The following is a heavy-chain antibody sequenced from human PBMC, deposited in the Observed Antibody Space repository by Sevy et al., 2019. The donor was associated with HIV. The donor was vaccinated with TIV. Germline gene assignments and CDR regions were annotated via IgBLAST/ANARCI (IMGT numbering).Heavy chain of an antibody. Sequence: GGSLRLSCTASGFTFGDYAVSWVRQAPGKGLEWVGFIRSKAFGGTTDFAASVKGRFTISREDSKSIAYLQMNSLKTEDTAVYYCTRDQWQQVVRPHCDYWGQGTLVTVSS. J-gene: IGHJ4*02. CDR1: GFTFGDYA. D-gene: IGHD6-13*01. CDR3: TRDQWQQVVRPHCDY. V-gene: IGHV3-49*04. CDR2: IRSKAFGGTT.